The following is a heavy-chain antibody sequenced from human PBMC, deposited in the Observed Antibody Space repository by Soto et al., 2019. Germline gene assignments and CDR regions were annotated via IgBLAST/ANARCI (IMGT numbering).Heavy chain of an antibody. Sequence: ASVKVSCKASGYTFTSYAMHWVRQAPGQRLEWMGWINAGNGNTKYSQKFQGRVTITRDTSASTAYMELSSLRSEDTAVYYCASFHSGWYGGGHYYYGMDVWGQETTVTLSS. J-gene: IGHJ6*02. CDR2: INAGNGNT. CDR3: ASFHSGWYGGGHYYYGMDV. V-gene: IGHV1-3*01. D-gene: IGHD6-19*01. CDR1: GYTFTSYA.